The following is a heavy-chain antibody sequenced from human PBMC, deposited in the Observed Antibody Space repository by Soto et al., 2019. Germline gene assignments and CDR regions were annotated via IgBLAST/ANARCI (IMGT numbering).Heavy chain of an antibody. CDR2: LSGGGART. V-gene: IGHV3-23*01. CDR3: AKTLRATTVVTRYWYFDL. CDR1: GFTFGAFA. Sequence: PGGSLRLSCAASGFTFGAFAMAWVRQRPGNGLEWVSSLSGGGARTSYTNTVRGRFTLPRDNSNSTLFLQMNNLRAEDTAVYFCAKTLRATTVVTRYWYFDLWGRGTLVTVSS. D-gene: IGHD4-17*01. J-gene: IGHJ2*01.